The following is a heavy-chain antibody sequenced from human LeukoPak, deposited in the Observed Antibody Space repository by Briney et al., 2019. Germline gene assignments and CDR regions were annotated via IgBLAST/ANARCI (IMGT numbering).Heavy chain of an antibody. CDR2: IYDNGNT. D-gene: IGHD4-23*01. J-gene: IGHJ2*01. Sequence: SETLSLTCTVSGGSIRGYTWSWIRQSPGKGLEWIAYIYDNGNTNYNPSLKSRVTIALDTSKTQFSLRLNSVTAADTAVYYCVRLSVVSPHRYFDLWGRGTLVTVSS. CDR1: GGSIRGYT. CDR3: VRLSVVSPHRYFDL. V-gene: IGHV4-59*08.